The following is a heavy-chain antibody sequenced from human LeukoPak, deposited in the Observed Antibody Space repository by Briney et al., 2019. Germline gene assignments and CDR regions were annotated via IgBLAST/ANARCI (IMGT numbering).Heavy chain of an antibody. J-gene: IGHJ5*02. CDR3: ARDGVTIFGVVDNWFDP. CDR1: GFTFSDYY. V-gene: IGHV3-11*01. D-gene: IGHD3-3*01. Sequence: GGSLRLSCAALGFTFSDYYMSWIRQAPGKGLEWVSYISSSGSTIYYADSVKGRFTISRDNAKNSLYLQMNSLRAEDTAVYYCARDGVTIFGVVDNWFDPWGQGTLVTVSS. CDR2: ISSSGSTI.